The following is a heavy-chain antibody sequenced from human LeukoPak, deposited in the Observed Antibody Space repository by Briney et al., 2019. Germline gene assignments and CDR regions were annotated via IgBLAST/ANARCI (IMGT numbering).Heavy chain of an antibody. J-gene: IGHJ4*02. V-gene: IGHV3-9*02. D-gene: IGHD1-26*01. Sequence: GGSLRLSCAASGFTSDEYAMHWVRQGPGKGLEWVSGVSRNSDSIAYAESVKGRFTISRDNAMNSVYLQMNSLRAEDTALYYCAKDIGPGVGATNFWGQGTLVTVSS. CDR2: VSRNSDSI. CDR3: AKDIGPGVGATNF. CDR1: GFTSDEYA.